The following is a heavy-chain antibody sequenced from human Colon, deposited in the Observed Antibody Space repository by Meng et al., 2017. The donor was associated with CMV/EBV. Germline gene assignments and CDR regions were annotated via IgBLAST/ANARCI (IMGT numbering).Heavy chain of an antibody. Sequence: ASVKVSCKASGYTFTDHYIQWVRQAPGQGLEWMGWINPNSGGTTYEPNFHGRVTLTRDTSKKQFSLNLRSVTPADTAMYFCARGLGHASNNSHDSWGQGTLVTVSS. D-gene: IGHD1-1*01. CDR2: INPNSGGT. CDR1: GYTFTDHY. V-gene: IGHV1-2*02. J-gene: IGHJ4*02. CDR3: ARGLGHASNNSHDS.